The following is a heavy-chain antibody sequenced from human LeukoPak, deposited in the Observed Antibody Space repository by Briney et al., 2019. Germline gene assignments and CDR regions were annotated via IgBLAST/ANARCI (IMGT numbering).Heavy chain of an antibody. D-gene: IGHD1-14*01. CDR3: ARGGNLEN. CDR1: GFTLNRYW. V-gene: IGHV3-7*01. Sequence: GGSLRLSCAASGFTLNRYWMSWVRQAPGKGLEWVANINEDGGERHYVDSVKGRFTITRDNAKNSLYLQMNSLRAEDTAVYYCARGGNLENWGGGTLVTVSS. J-gene: IGHJ4*02. CDR2: INEDGGER.